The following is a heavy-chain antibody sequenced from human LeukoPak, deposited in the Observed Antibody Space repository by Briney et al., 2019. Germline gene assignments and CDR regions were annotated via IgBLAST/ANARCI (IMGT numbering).Heavy chain of an antibody. CDR1: GFTFGSYA. Sequence: PGGSLRLSCAASGFTFGSYAMSWVRQAPGKGLEWVPAISGSGGTTYYADSVKGRFTISRDNSKNTLYLQMNSLRAEDTAVYYCAKETQFGGVIVTNFDYWGQGTLVTVSS. CDR3: AKETQFGGVIVTNFDY. CDR2: ISGSGGTT. J-gene: IGHJ4*02. D-gene: IGHD3-16*02. V-gene: IGHV3-23*01.